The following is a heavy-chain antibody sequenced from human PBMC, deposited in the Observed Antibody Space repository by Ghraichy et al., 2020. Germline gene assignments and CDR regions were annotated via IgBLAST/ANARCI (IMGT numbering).Heavy chain of an antibody. D-gene: IGHD1-26*01. V-gene: IGHV3-48*02. Sequence: GESLNISCAASGFTFSSYSMNWVRQAPGKGLEWVSYISSSSSTIYYADSVKGRFTISRDNAKNSLYLQMNSLRDEDTAVYYCARDREWGGSYDAFDIWGQGTMVTVSS. CDR3: ARDREWGGSYDAFDI. CDR2: ISSSSSTI. CDR1: GFTFSSYS. J-gene: IGHJ3*02.